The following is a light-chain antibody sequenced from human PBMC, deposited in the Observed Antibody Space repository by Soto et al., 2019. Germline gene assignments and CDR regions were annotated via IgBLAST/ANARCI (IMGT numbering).Light chain of an antibody. V-gene: IGKV1-5*03. CDR3: QQYNSYSGT. J-gene: IGKJ2*01. Sequence: DIQMTQSPSTLSASVGDRVTITCRASQSISSWLAWYQQKPGKAPNLLIYKASSLERWVPSRFSGSGSGTDFTLTISSLQPDDFATYSCQQYNSYSGTFGQGTKLEIK. CDR2: KAS. CDR1: QSISSW.